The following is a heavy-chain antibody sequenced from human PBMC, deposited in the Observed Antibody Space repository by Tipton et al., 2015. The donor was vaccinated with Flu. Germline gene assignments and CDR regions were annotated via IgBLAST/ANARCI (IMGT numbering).Heavy chain of an antibody. J-gene: IGHJ4*02. CDR3: ASLGPGGVAAIPPDY. CDR2: IYYSGNT. CDR1: GGSISTSSHY. V-gene: IGHV4-39*07. D-gene: IGHD2-15*01. Sequence: LRLSCTVSGGSISTSSHYWGWLRQPPGKGLEFIGAIYYSGNTYYNPSLKSRVTISVDTSKNQLSLKLNSVTAADTAMYYCASLGPGGVAAIPPDYGGQGTLVTVSS.